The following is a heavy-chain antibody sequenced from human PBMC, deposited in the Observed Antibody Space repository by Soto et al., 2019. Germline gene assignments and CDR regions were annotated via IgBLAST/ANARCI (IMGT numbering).Heavy chain of an antibody. CDR1: GGTFSNHA. Sequence: QVQLVQSGAEVKKPGSSVKVSCKASGGTFSNHAINWVRPAPGQGLEWMGRIIPIFTTTDYAQRFQGRVTITADESTITAYMELSSLKHDDTAVYYCAREVAADGTFREDVFDIWGQGTMVTVSS. CDR2: IIPIFTTT. V-gene: IGHV1-69*12. CDR3: AREVAADGTFREDVFDI. D-gene: IGHD6-13*01. J-gene: IGHJ3*02.